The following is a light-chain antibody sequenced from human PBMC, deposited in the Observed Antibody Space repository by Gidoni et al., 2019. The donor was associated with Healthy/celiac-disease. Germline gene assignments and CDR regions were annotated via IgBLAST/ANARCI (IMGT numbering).Light chain of an antibody. Sequence: ALRMTQSPSSLSASTGDRVTITCRASQGISSYLIWYQQKPGKAPKLLIYAASTLQSGVPSRFSGSGSGTDFTLTISCLQSEDFATYYCQQYYSYPLTFGPGTKVDIK. CDR2: AAS. CDR1: QGISSY. V-gene: IGKV1-8*01. CDR3: QQYYSYPLT. J-gene: IGKJ3*01.